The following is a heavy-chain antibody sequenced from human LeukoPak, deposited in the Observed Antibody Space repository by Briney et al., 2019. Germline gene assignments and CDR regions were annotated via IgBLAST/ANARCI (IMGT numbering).Heavy chain of an antibody. CDR3: AKDIRYSYGTGFDY. CDR2: TNTDGSST. D-gene: IGHD5-18*01. CDR1: GFTFSNYW. J-gene: IGHJ4*02. V-gene: IGHV3-74*01. Sequence: GGSLRLSCVVSGFTFSNYWMHWVRQTPGKGLVWVSRTNTDGSSTRYADSVKGRFTISRDNAKNTLYLQMNSLRAEDTALYYCAKDIRYSYGTGFDYWGQGTLVTVSS.